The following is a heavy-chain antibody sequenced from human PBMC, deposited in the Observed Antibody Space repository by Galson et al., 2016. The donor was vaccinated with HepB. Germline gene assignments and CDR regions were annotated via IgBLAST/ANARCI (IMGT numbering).Heavy chain of an antibody. Sequence: SETLSLTCAVYGASFSGYYWSWIRQRPGKGLEWIGEINHSGSTNYNPSLKSRVTISLDTSRTQFSLNLSSVTAADTAVYYCRIGSEPYSRDCWGQGTLVTVSS. V-gene: IGHV4-34*01. D-gene: IGHD2-21*01. CDR3: RIGSEPYSRDC. CDR1: GASFSGYY. J-gene: IGHJ4*02. CDR2: INHSGST.